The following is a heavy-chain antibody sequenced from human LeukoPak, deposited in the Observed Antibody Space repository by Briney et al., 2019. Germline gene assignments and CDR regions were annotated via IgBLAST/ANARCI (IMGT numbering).Heavy chain of an antibody. V-gene: IGHV3-23*01. J-gene: IGHJ4*02. Sequence: TGGSLRLSCAASGFTFSSYAMSWVRQAPGKGLEWVSVISGSGGSTYYADSVKGRFTISRDNSKNTLYLQMNSLTVEDTAVYYCAKGTTGMAPRGYFDDWGQGTLVTVSS. CDR3: AKGTTGMAPRGYFDD. D-gene: IGHD5-18*01. CDR1: GFTFSSYA. CDR2: ISGSGGST.